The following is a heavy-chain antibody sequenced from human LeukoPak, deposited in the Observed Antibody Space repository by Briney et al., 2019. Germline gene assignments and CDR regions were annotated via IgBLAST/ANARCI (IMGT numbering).Heavy chain of an antibody. V-gene: IGHV3-23*01. CDR2: ISGSGGST. CDR1: GFTFSSYA. J-gene: IGHJ6*03. D-gene: IGHD2-2*01. Sequence: GGSLRLSCAASGFTFSSYAMSWVRQAPGKGLEWVSAISGSGGSTCYADSVKGRFTISRDNSKNTLYLQMNSLRAEDTAVYYCAKTRASRYYYYYYMDVWGKGTTVTVSS. CDR3: AKTRASRYYYYYYMDV.